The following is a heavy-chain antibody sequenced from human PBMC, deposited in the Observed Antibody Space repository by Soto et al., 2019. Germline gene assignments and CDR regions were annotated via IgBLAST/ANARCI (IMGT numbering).Heavy chain of an antibody. J-gene: IGHJ3*02. CDR2: VHSDGST. CDR3: ESAVFVFDM. CDR1: GLNVTDKY. V-gene: IGHV3-66*01. D-gene: IGHD3-10*02. Sequence: EVQLVESGGGLVQPGGSLRLSCAASGLNVTDKYMSWVRQGPGKGLEWVSVVHSDGSTYYADSVKGRFIISRDNSKNSVYLQMNSLRGEDTAVYYCESAVFVFDMWGQGTTVTVSS.